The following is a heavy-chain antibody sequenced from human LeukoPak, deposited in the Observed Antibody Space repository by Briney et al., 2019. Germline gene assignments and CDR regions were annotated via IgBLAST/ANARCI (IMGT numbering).Heavy chain of an antibody. J-gene: IGHJ6*02. CDR2: ISWNSGSI. V-gene: IGHV3-9*01. CDR3: AKAWGVVLGGMDV. CDR1: GFTFDDYA. Sequence: GRSLRLSCAASGFTFDDYAMHWVRQAPGKGLGWVSGISWNSGSIGYADSVKGRFTISRDNAKNSLYLQMNSLRAEDTALYYCAKAWGVVLGGMDVWGQGTTVTVSS. D-gene: IGHD3-10*01.